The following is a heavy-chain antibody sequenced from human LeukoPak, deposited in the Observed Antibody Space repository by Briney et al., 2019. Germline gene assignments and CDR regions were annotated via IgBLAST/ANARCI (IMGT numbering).Heavy chain of an antibody. J-gene: IGHJ4*02. CDR1: GFTFSSYA. V-gene: IGHV3-23*01. Sequence: GGSLRLSCAAYGFTFSSYAMSWVRQAPGKGLEWVSAISGSGGSTYYADSVKGRFTISRDNSKNTLYLQMNSLRAEDTAVYYCAKGLYSSGWSDFDYWGQGTLVTVSS. CDR3: AKGLYSSGWSDFDY. D-gene: IGHD6-19*01. CDR2: ISGSGGST.